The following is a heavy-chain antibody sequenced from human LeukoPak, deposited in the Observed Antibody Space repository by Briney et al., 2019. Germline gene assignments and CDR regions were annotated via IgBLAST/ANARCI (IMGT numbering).Heavy chain of an antibody. CDR2: IIPTFGTA. D-gene: IGHD3-3*01. CDR1: GGTFSSYA. CDR3: ARVGYDFWSGYLGYFDL. V-gene: IGHV1-69*13. J-gene: IGHJ2*01. Sequence: SVKVSCKASGGTFSSYAISWVRQAPGQGLEWMGGIIPTFGTANYAQKFQGRVTITADESTSTAYMELSSLRSEDTAVYYCARVGYDFWSGYLGYFDLWGRGTLVTVSS.